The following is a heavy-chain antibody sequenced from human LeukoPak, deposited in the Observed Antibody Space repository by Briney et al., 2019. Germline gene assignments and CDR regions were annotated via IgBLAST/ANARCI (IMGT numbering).Heavy chain of an antibody. CDR1: GFTFDDYA. CDR3: AKSIIAVAVADAFDI. V-gene: IGHV3-9*03. Sequence: GGSLRLSCAASGFTFDDYAMHWVRQAPGKGLEWVSGISWNSGSIVYADSVKGRFAISRDNAKNSLYLQMDSLRAEDMALYYCAKSIIAVAVADAFDIWGQGTMVTVSS. J-gene: IGHJ3*02. D-gene: IGHD6-19*01. CDR2: ISWNSGSI.